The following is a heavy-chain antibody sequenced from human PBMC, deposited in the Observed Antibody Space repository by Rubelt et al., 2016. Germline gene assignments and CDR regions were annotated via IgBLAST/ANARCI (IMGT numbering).Heavy chain of an antibody. J-gene: IGHJ3*02. CDR3: ARDRGYCSSTSCYELVAAFDI. Sequence: SCVASGFTFSNYGMNWVRQAPGKGLEWVAYIGSIRSNINYADSVKGRFTISRDNAKNSLYLQMNSLRAEDTAVYYCARDRGYCSSTSCYELVAAFDIWGQGTMVTVSS. CDR1: GFTFSNYG. D-gene: IGHD2-2*01. V-gene: IGHV3-48*04. CDR2: IGSIRSNI.